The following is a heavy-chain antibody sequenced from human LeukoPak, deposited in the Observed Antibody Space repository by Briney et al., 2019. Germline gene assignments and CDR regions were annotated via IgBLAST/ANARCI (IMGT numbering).Heavy chain of an antibody. D-gene: IGHD3-10*01. J-gene: IGHJ4*02. CDR2: ISGSSSFI. V-gene: IGHV3-21*01. Sequence: GGSLRLSCAASGFTFSPYNMNWVRQAPGKGLEWVSSISGSSSFIYYADSVKGRFTISRDNSKNTLYLQMNSLRAEDTAVYYCARDRDFYFDYWGQGTLVTVSS. CDR3: ARDRDFYFDY. CDR1: GFTFSPYN.